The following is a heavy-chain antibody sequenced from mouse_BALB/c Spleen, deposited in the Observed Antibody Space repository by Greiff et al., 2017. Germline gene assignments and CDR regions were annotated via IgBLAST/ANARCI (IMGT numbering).Heavy chain of an antibody. CDR3: TRLGVYYYAMDY. J-gene: IGHJ4*01. V-gene: IGHV1-15*01. CDR2: IDPETGGT. CDR1: GYTFTDYE. Sequence: VKLQESGAELVRPGASVTLSCKASGYTFTDYEMHWVKQTPVHGLEWIGAIDPETGGTAYNQKFKGKATLTADKSSSTAYMELRSLTSEDSAVYYCTRLGVYYYAMDYWGQGTSVTVSS.